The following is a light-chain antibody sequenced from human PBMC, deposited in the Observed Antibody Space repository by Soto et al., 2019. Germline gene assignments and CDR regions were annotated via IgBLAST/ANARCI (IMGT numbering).Light chain of an antibody. V-gene: IGKV3-20*01. Sequence: EIVLTQSPGTLSLSPGERATLSCRASQSVSSSYLAWYQQKPGQAPRLLIYGASSRDTGIPDRFSGSGSGTDFTLTISRLEPEDFAVYYCQQYGSSPTFGQGKRLEIQ. J-gene: IGKJ5*01. CDR1: QSVSSSY. CDR3: QQYGSSPT. CDR2: GAS.